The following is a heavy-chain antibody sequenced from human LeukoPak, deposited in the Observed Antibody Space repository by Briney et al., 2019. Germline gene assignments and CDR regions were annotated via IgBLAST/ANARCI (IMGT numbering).Heavy chain of an antibody. J-gene: IGHJ4*02. CDR2: IHYSGST. V-gene: IGHV4-39*07. CDR1: GGSISSSSYY. Sequence: SETLSLTCTVSGGSISSSSYYWGWIRQPPGKGLEWIGSIHYSGSTYYNPSLKSRVTISVDTSKNQFSLKLSSVTAADTAVYYCARSSSWYVAPADYWGQGTLVTVSS. D-gene: IGHD6-13*01. CDR3: ARSSSWYVAPADY.